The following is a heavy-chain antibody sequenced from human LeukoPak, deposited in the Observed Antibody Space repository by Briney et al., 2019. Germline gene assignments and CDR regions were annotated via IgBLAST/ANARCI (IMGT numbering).Heavy chain of an antibody. CDR3: AKARVDSSGYYTAHYYFDY. CDR1: GFTFSSYA. J-gene: IGHJ4*02. V-gene: IGHV3-23*01. Sequence: GGSLRLSCAASGFTFSSYAMNWVRQAPGKGLEWVSAISGGGGSTYYTDSVKGRFTISRDNSKNTLYLQMNSLRAEDTAVYYCAKARVDSSGYYTAHYYFDYWGQGTLVTVSS. D-gene: IGHD3-22*01. CDR2: ISGGGGST.